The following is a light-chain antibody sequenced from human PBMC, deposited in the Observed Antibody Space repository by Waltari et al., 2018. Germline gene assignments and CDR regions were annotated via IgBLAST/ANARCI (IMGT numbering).Light chain of an antibody. Sequence: EIVLTQSPATLSLSHGQRATLSCRASQSVSINLGWYQQKLGQPPRLLIYDASNRATGIPARFSASGSGTDFTLTISSLEPEDFAVYFCQQTSSWPLTFGGGTKVEIK. CDR3: QQTSSWPLT. J-gene: IGKJ4*01. CDR1: QSVSIN. CDR2: DAS. V-gene: IGKV3-11*01.